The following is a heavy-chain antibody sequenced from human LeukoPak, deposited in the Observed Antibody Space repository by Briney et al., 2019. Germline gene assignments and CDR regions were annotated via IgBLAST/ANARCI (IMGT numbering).Heavy chain of an antibody. V-gene: IGHV4-4*07. D-gene: IGHD6-13*01. CDR3: ARSIAAAEPFDF. J-gene: IGHJ4*02. Sequence: PSETLSLTCTVSGVSISTYYWSWIRQPAGKGLEWIGRMYTSGSTNYNPSLKSRVTMSVDTSKNQFSLKLSSVTAVDTAVYYCARSIAAAEPFDFWGQGTLVTVSS. CDR1: GVSISTYY. CDR2: MYTSGST.